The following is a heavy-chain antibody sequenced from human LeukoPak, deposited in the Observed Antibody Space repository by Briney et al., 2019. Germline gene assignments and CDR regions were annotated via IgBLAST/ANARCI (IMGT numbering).Heavy chain of an antibody. CDR1: GFTFSSYE. Sequence: GGSLRLSCAASGFTFSSYEMNWVRQAPGKGLEWVSYISSSGSTIYYADSVKGRFTISRDNAKNSLYLQMNSLRAEDTAVYYCARATGGWSKFDYWGREPWSPSPQ. V-gene: IGHV3-48*03. D-gene: IGHD6-19*01. CDR2: ISSSGSTI. J-gene: IGHJ4*02. CDR3: ARATGGWSKFDY.